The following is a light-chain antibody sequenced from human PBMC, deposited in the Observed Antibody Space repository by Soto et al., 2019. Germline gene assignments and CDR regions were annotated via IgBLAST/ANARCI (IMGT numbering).Light chain of an antibody. Sequence: EIVLTQSPATLSLSPGERATLSCRASQSVSSYLAWYQQKPGQAPRLLIYDASNRATVIPARFSGSGSGTDFTLTISSVETEDFAVYYCQQRSNWPLTFGGGTKVEIK. J-gene: IGKJ4*01. V-gene: IGKV3-11*01. CDR1: QSVSSY. CDR3: QQRSNWPLT. CDR2: DAS.